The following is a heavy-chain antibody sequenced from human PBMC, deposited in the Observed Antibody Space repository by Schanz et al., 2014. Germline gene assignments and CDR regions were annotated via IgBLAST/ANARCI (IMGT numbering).Heavy chain of an antibody. CDR1: GGSIRRSTYY. D-gene: IGHD3-10*01. CDR2: IYNSGSA. V-gene: IGHV4-39*01. Sequence: QVQLQQWGAGLLKPSETLSLTCTVSGGSIRRSTYYWGWIRQPPGKGLEWVASIYNSGSAYYGPSLKSRGPIPGGTPKTQFPRRLNSVTASDTAVYYCVRQLLWFGESGVDTWGQGTLVVVSS. J-gene: IGHJ5*02. CDR3: VRQLLWFGESGVDT.